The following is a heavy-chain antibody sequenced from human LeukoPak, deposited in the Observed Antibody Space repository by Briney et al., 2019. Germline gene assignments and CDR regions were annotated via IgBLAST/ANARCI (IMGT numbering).Heavy chain of an antibody. CDR2: ISDIGSI. V-gene: IGHV4-59*08. J-gene: IGHJ4*02. CDR3: TGHHPRNTVDF. D-gene: IGHD2-8*02. Sequence: SETLSLTCAVPVGSISRYYWSWIRQPPGEGLEWIAYISDIGSINYNPSLKRRVTIPLDTSNNQSSLKCSSVTAADTAGPSSTGHHPRNTVDFGGQGTLVTVSS. CDR1: VGSISRYY.